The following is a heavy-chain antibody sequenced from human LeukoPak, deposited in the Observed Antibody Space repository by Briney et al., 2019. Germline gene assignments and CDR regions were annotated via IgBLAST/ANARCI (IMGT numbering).Heavy chain of an antibody. CDR3: ASVGYRYASGGY. CDR1: GFTFSTYT. Sequence: PGGSLRLSCAASGFTFSTYTMNWVRQAPGKGLEWVSYIRGSTSYTYYADSVKGRFTISRDNAKNSLYLQMNSLRAEDTAVYYCASVGYRYASGGYWGQGTLVTVSS. V-gene: IGHV3-21*04. D-gene: IGHD5-18*01. CDR2: IRGSTSYT. J-gene: IGHJ4*02.